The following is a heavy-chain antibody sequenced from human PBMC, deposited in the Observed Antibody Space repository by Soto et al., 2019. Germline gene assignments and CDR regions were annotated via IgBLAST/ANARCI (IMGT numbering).Heavy chain of an antibody. D-gene: IGHD3-10*01. Sequence: GASVKVSCKASGGTFSSYAISWVRQAPGQGLEWMGGIIPIFGTANYAQKFQGRVTITADKSTSTAYMELSSLRSEDTAVYYCARARHPNYYGSGSSYYAYYFDYWGQGTLVTVSS. CDR2: IIPIFGTA. V-gene: IGHV1-69*06. CDR1: GGTFSSYA. J-gene: IGHJ4*02. CDR3: ARARHPNYYGSGSSYYAYYFDY.